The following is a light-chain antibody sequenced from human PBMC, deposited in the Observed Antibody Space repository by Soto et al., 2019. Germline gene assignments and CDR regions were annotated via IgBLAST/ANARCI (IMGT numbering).Light chain of an antibody. J-gene: IGKJ1*01. V-gene: IGKV1-5*03. CDR2: KAS. CDR1: QPIYRW. Sequence: DVQLAESPSTLSSSLWYIATLTCRASQPIYRWLAWYQQKTGKAPKLLIYKASTLKSGVPSRFSGSGSGTEFTLTISSLQPDDFATYYCQHYNSYSEAFGQGTKVDIK. CDR3: QHYNSYSEA.